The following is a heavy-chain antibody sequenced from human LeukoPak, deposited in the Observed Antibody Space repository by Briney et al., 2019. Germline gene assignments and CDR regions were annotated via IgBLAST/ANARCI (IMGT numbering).Heavy chain of an antibody. J-gene: IGHJ6*03. CDR2: IRYDGSNK. CDR3: AKVSGSTSGYYYYYMDV. D-gene: IGHD2-2*01. V-gene: IGHV3-30*02. CDR1: GFTSSSYG. Sequence: PGGSLRLSCAASGFTSSSYGMHWVRQAPGKGLEWVAFIRYDGSNKYYADSVKGRFTISRDDSKNTLYLQMNSLRAEDTAVYYCAKVSGSTSGYYYYYMDVWGKGTTVTVSS.